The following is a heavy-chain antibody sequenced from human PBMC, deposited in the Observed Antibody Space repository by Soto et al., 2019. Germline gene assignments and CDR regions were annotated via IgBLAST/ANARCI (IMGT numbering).Heavy chain of an antibody. D-gene: IGHD6-13*01. J-gene: IGHJ4*02. CDR3: AGGIAPIALDY. CDR2: IFFSGYT. V-gene: IGHV4-59*01. Sequence: QVQLQESGPGLVKPAETLSLTCTVSGGSMSGYYWSWLRQPPGKGLEWIAYIFFSGYTNYNPSLKSRLSISVDTSNSLFSLKVSSVTAADTAVYYCAGGIAPIALDYWGQGTLVAVSS. CDR1: GGSMSGYY.